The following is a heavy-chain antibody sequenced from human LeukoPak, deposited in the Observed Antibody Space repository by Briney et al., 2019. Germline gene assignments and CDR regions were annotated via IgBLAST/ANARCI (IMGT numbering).Heavy chain of an antibody. CDR1: GGSVSSDDYS. D-gene: IGHD3-10*01. CDR3: ARGVDYYGV. J-gene: IGHJ4*02. CDR2: IFHSAST. V-gene: IGHV4-30-2*01. Sequence: PSETLSLTCAVSGGSVSSDDYSWGWIRQPPGKGLEWIGYIFHSASTYHNLSLRSRVTISLDRSKNQFSLKMSSVTAADTAVYYCARGVDYYGVWGQGTLVTVSS.